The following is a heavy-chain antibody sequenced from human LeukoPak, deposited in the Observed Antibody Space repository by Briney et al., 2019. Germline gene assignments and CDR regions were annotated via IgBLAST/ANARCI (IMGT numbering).Heavy chain of an antibody. CDR1: GFTFSNYG. Sequence: ASVRVSCKASGFTFSNYGISWVRQAPGQGLEWMGWVSAYNGNTNYAQKVQDRVTMTTDTSTSTVYMELRSLRSDDTAVYYCARDWCVGKYYYGSGSYCYWGQGTLVTVSS. CDR3: ARDWCVGKYYYGSGSYCY. V-gene: IGHV1-18*01. CDR2: VSAYNGNT. J-gene: IGHJ4*02. D-gene: IGHD3-10*01.